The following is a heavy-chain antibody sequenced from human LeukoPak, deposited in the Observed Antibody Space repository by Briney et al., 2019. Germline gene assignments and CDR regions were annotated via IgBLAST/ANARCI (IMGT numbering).Heavy chain of an antibody. CDR1: GFTFSSYE. CDR2: ISSSGSTI. CDR3: AELGITMIGGV. J-gene: IGHJ6*04. Sequence: GGSLRLSCAASGFTFSSYEMNWVRQAPGKGLEWVSYISSSGSTIYYADSVKGRFTISRDNAKNSLYLQMNSLRAEDTAVYYCAELGITMIGGVWGKGTTVTIPS. V-gene: IGHV3-48*03. D-gene: IGHD3-10*02.